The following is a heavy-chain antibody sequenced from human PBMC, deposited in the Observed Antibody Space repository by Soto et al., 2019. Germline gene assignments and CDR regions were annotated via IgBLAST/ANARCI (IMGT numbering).Heavy chain of an antibody. V-gene: IGHV4-34*01. Sequence: PSETLSLTCTVYGGSFSGYYWSWIRQPPGKGLEWIGEINHSGSTNYNPYLKSRVTISVDTSKNQFSLKLSSVTAADTAVYYCARLYSSGWLVWGQGTLVTVSS. CDR3: ARLYSSGWLV. CDR1: GGSFSGYY. CDR2: INHSGST. J-gene: IGHJ4*02. D-gene: IGHD6-19*01.